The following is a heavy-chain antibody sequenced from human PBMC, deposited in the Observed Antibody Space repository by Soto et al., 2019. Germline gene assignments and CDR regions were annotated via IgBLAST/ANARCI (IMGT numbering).Heavy chain of an antibody. Sequence: GSLRLSCAAFGFKISSSSMNWVRQAPGRGLEWVAYISDSGSNTLYADSVKGRFTISRDNAKNSLYLQMSSLRAEDTAVYYCARAGCSSTSCYRDYYYYGMDVWGQGTTVTVSS. J-gene: IGHJ6*02. V-gene: IGHV3-48*04. D-gene: IGHD2-2*02. CDR2: ISDSGSNT. CDR3: ARAGCSSTSCYRDYYYYGMDV. CDR1: GFKISSSS.